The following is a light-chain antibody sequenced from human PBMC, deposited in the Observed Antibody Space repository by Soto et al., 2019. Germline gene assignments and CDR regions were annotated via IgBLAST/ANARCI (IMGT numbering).Light chain of an antibody. CDR2: EIS. CDR3: SSYTTSHTLV. V-gene: IGLV2-14*01. J-gene: IGLJ2*01. Sequence: QSALTQPASVSESPGQSITISCTGTSSDVGASDFVSWYQQLPGKAPELIIYEISNRPSGVSSRFSGSKSGNTASLTISGLQAEDESDYYCSSYTTSHTLVFGGGTKLTVL. CDR1: SSDVGASDF.